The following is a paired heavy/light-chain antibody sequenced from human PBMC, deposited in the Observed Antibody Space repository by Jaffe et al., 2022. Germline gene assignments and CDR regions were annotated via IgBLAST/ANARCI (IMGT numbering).Heavy chain of an antibody. Sequence: EVQLVESGGGLVQPGRSLRLSCTASGFTFGDYAMSWVRQAPGKGLEWVGFIRSKAYGGTTEYAASVKGRFTISRDDSKSIAYLQMNSLKTEDTAVYYCTRGGPVLLWFGELSGDAFDIWGQGTMVTVSS. CDR3: TRGGPVLLWFGELSGDAFDI. V-gene: IGHV3-49*04. D-gene: IGHD3-10*01. CDR2: IRSKAYGGTT. J-gene: IGHJ3*02. CDR1: GFTFGDYA.
Light chain of an antibody. CDR3: SSYTSSSTLHVV. CDR1: SSDVGGYNY. Sequence: QSALTQPASVSGSPGQSITISCTGTSSDVGGYNYVSWYQQHPGKAPKLMIYEVSNRPSGVSNRFSGSKSGNTASLTISGLQAEDEADYYCSSYTSSSTLHVVFGGGTKLTVL. V-gene: IGLV2-14*01. J-gene: IGLJ2*01. CDR2: EVS.